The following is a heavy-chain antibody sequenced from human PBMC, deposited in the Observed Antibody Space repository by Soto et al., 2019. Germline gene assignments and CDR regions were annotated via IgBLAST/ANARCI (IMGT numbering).Heavy chain of an antibody. V-gene: IGHV3-74*01. J-gene: IGHJ4*02. CDR2: INTDGRET. CDR1: GFIFSNYW. Sequence: GGSLRLSCAASGFIFSNYWMHWVRQVPGKGLVWVSRINTDGRETNYADSVKGRFTVSRDNAKNTQFLQMNSLRVEDTAVYYCARDGEGYWGQGTLVTVSS. CDR3: ARDGEGY. D-gene: IGHD2-21*01.